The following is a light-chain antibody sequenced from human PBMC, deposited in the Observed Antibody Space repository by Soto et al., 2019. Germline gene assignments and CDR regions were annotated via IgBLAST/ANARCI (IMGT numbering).Light chain of an antibody. V-gene: IGKV2-28*01. CDR3: MQALQTPLT. J-gene: IGKJ4*01. CDR2: LGS. Sequence: DVVMTQSPLSLPVTPGEPASISCRSSQSLLHSDGYNHLNWFLQRPGESPQVLTYLGSTRAPGVPDRFSGSGSGTDFTLKISRVEAEDVGVYYCMQALQTPLTFGGGTKVEIK. CDR1: QSLLHSDGYNH.